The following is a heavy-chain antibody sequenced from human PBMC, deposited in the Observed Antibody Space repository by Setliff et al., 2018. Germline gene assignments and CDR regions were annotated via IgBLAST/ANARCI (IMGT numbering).Heavy chain of an antibody. V-gene: IGHV4-38-2*02. Sequence: SETLSLTCTVSGFYISGGYCWGWIRQSPGKGLEWIASIFHLGNAYYNPSLKSRVTMSVDTSKNQFSLKLSSVTAADTAVYYCARQVSWFDPWGQGTLVTVSS. CDR3: ARQVSWFDP. CDR1: GFYISGGYC. J-gene: IGHJ5*02. CDR2: IFHLGNA.